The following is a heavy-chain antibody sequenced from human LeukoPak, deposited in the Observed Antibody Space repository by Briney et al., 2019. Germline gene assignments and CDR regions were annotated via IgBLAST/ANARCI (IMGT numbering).Heavy chain of an antibody. V-gene: IGHV1-24*01. CDR2: FDPEDGET. J-gene: IGHJ4*02. D-gene: IGHD3-22*01. CDR1: GYTLTELS. Sequence: ASVKVSCKVSGYTLTELSMHWVRQAPGKGLEWMGGFDPEDGETIYAQKFQGRVTMTEDTSTDTAYMELSSLRSEDTAVYYCATTEARYYYDSSGYYPGFDYWGQGTLVTVSS. CDR3: ATTEARYYYDSSGYYPGFDY.